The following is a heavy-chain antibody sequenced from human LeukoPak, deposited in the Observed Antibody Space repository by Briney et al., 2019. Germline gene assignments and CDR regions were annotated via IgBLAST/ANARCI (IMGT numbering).Heavy chain of an antibody. CDR2: INHSGST. V-gene: IGHV4-34*01. Sequence: SETLSLTCTVSGGSISSYYWSWIRQPPGKGLEWIGEINHSGSTNYNPSLKSRVTISVDTSKNQFSLKLSSVTAADTAVYYCARVALPDSSGTNWFDPWGQGTLVTVSS. D-gene: IGHD3-22*01. CDR3: ARVALPDSSGTNWFDP. J-gene: IGHJ5*02. CDR1: GGSISSYY.